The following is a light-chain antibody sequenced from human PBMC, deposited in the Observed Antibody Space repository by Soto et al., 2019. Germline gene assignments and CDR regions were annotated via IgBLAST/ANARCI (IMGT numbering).Light chain of an antibody. CDR2: SND. V-gene: IGLV1-44*01. CDR1: SFNIGTYN. J-gene: IGLJ1*01. CDR3: AAWDDSLNSYV. Sequence: QSVLPQPTSASGTPGQRVTISCSGSSFNIGTYNVNWYQQLPGTAPKLLVYSNDQRPSGVPDRFSGSKSGTSASLAISGLQSEDEADYYCAAWDDSLNSYVFGIGTKVTV.